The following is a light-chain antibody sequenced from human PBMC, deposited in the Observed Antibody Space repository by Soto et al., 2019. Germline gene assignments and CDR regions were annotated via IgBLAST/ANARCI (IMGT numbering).Light chain of an antibody. V-gene: IGKV3-20*01. CDR3: QQYGGSPRYT. Sequence: EIVLTQSPGTLSLSPGERATLSCRASQSVSSTYLAWYQQRPGQAPRLLIYSTSSRATGIPDRFSGSGSGTDFTLTISRLEPEDFAVYYCQQYGGSPRYTFGQGTKLEI. CDR1: QSVSSTY. J-gene: IGKJ2*01. CDR2: STS.